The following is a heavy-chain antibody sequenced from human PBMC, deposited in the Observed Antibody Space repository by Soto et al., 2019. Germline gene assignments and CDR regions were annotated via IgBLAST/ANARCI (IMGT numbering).Heavy chain of an antibody. CDR3: ERGGYYDNVWGKLSHYGLDV. D-gene: IGHD3-16*01. V-gene: IGHV1-18*01. Sequence: QVQLVQSASEVMKPGASVKVSCKASGYTFIRYGITWVRQAPRQRLEWMGWISPYNDQTIYAQELQGRVTMTADPSTITVEMPLRSLKSDDTAVYYCERGGYYDNVWGKLSHYGLDVWGQGTSVTVSS. J-gene: IGHJ6*02. CDR1: GYTFIRYG. CDR2: ISPYNDQT.